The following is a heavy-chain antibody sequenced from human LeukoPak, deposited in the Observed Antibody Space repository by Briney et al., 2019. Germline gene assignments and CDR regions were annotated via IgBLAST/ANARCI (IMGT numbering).Heavy chain of an antibody. CDR2: IRVCDGAT. D-gene: IGHD4-23*01. V-gene: IGHV3-23*01. CDR1: GFSFPTYA. J-gene: IGHJ3*02. CDR3: AKAPHRYGGNIYDAFDI. Sequence: GGSLRLSCAASGFSFPTYAMKWVRQAPGKGLEWVSSIRVCDGATFYGDSVKGRFTTSRDNSKNTLFLQMNSLRAEDTAVYYCAKAPHRYGGNIYDAFDIWGQGTMVTVSS.